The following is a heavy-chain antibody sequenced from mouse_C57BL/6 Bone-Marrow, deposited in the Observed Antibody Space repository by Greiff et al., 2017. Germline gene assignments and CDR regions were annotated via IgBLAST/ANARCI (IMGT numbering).Heavy chain of an antibody. V-gene: IGHV1-85*01. CDR3: ARVEFDGSSGDWCIAV. Sequence: QVQLKQSGPELVKPGASVKLSCKASGYTFTSYDINWVKQRPGQGLEWIGWIYPRDGSTKYNEKFKGKATLTVDTSSSTGYMELHSLTSENSAVCFCARVEFDGSSGDWCIAVWGTGTTVTVSS. D-gene: IGHD1-1*01. CDR1: GYTFTSYD. J-gene: IGHJ1*03. CDR2: IYPRDGST.